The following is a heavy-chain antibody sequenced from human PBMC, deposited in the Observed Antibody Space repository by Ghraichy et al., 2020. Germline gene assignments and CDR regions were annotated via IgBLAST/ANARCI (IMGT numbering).Heavy chain of an antibody. V-gene: IGHV3-53*01. J-gene: IGHJ4*02. CDR2: IYSGGTT. Sequence: LSLTCAASGFTVSSSYMSWVRQVPGKGLEWISVIYSGGTTYYADSVKGRFTISRDNSKNTLYLQMNSLRADDTAVDYCARDSRGARYFDYWGQGTLVTVSS. D-gene: IGHD1-26*01. CDR3: ARDSRGARYFDY. CDR1: GFTVSSSY.